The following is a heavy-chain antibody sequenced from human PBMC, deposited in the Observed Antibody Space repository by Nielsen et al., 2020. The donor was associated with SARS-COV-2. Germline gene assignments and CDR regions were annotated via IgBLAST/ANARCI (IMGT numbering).Heavy chain of an antibody. J-gene: IGHJ4*02. D-gene: IGHD6-13*01. Sequence: GESLKISCAASGFTFSSYAMSWVRQAPGKGLEWVSAISGSGGSTYYADSVKGRFTISRDNSKNTLYLQMNSLRAEDTAVYYCAKEGYSNSWYAPGYYFDYWGQGTLVTVSS. V-gene: IGHV3-23*01. CDR1: GFTFSSYA. CDR3: AKEGYSNSWYAPGYYFDY. CDR2: ISGSGGST.